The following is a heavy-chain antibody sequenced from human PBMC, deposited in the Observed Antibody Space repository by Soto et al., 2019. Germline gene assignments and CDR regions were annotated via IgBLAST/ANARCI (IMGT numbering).Heavy chain of an antibody. CDR1: GYTFTSYG. D-gene: IGHD2-2*01. J-gene: IGHJ4*02. CDR2: ISAYNGNT. Sequence: ASVKVSCKASGYTFTSYGISWLRQAPGQGLEWMGWISAYNGNTNYAQKLQGRVTMTTDTSTSTAYMELRSLRSDDTAVYYCARDPDIVLVPAAEFDYWGQGTQVTVSS. CDR3: ARDPDIVLVPAAEFDY. V-gene: IGHV1-18*01.